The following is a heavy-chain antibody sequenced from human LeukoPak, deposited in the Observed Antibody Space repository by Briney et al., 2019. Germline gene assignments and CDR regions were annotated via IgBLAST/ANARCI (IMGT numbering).Heavy chain of an antibody. CDR1: GGSFSGYY. CDR3: ARGPPGRDCSSTSCPRYFDY. Sequence: PSETLSLTCAVYGGSFSGYYWSWIRQPPGKGLEWIGEINHSRSTNYNPSLKSRVTISVDTSKNQFSLKLSSVTAADTAVYYCARGPPGRDCSSTSCPRYFDYWGQGTLVTVSS. V-gene: IGHV4-34*01. D-gene: IGHD2-2*01. J-gene: IGHJ4*02. CDR2: INHSRST.